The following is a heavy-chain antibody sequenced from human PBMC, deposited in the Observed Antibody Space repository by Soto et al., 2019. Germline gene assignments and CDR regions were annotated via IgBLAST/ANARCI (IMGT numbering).Heavy chain of an antibody. CDR1: GGSFSGYY. D-gene: IGHD3-22*01. Sequence: SETLSLTCAVYGGSFSGYYWSWIRQPPGKGLEWIGYIYHSGSTYYNPSLKSRVTMSVDTSKNQFSLKMSSVTAADTAVYYCARESNYDNSRVIDYWGPGTLVTVSS. V-gene: IGHV4-30-4*01. CDR3: ARESNYDNSRVIDY. CDR2: IYHSGST. J-gene: IGHJ4*02.